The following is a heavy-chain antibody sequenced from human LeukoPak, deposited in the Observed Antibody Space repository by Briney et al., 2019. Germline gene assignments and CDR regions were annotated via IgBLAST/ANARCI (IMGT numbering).Heavy chain of an antibody. D-gene: IGHD6-13*01. Sequence: GGSLRLSCAASGFTFSDYYMSWIRQAPGKGLEWVSYISSSGSTIYYADSVKGRFTISRDNAKNSLYLQMNSLRAEDTALYYCAKDICGSSCSFDYWGQGTLVTVSS. V-gene: IGHV3-11*01. CDR2: ISSSGSTI. CDR3: AKDICGSSCSFDY. CDR1: GFTFSDYY. J-gene: IGHJ4*02.